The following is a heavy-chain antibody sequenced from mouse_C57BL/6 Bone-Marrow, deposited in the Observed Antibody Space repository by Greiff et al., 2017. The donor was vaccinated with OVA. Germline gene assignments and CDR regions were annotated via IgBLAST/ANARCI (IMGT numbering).Heavy chain of an antibody. Sequence: EVQLQQSGPELVKPGASVKMSCKASGYTFTDYNMYWVKQSHGKSLEWIGYINPNNGGTSYNQKFKGKATLTVNKSSSTAYMELRSLTSEDSAVYYCARGGYYGSSYNYWGQGTTLTVSS. CDR2: INPNNGGT. CDR3: ARGGYYGSSYNY. D-gene: IGHD1-1*01. V-gene: IGHV1-22*01. J-gene: IGHJ2*01. CDR1: GYTFTDYN.